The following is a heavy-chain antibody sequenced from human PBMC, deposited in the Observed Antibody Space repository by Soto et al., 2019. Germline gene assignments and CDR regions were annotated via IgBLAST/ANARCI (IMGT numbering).Heavy chain of an antibody. V-gene: IGHV3-33*01. CDR1: GFTFSSYG. CDR3: ARGENPVVTAISYFDY. Sequence: GGSLRLSCAASGFTFSSYGMHWVRQAPGKGLEWVAVIWYDGSNKYYPDSVKGRFTISRDNSKNTLYLQMNSLRAEDTAVYYCARGENPVVTAISYFDYWGQGTLVTVSS. D-gene: IGHD2-21*02. J-gene: IGHJ4*02. CDR2: IWYDGSNK.